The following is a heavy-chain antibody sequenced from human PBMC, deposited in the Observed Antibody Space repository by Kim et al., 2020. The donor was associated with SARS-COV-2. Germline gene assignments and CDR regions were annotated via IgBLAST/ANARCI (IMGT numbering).Heavy chain of an antibody. CDR1: GGTFSSYA. Sequence: SVKVSCKASGGTFSSYAISWVRQAPGQGLEWMGRIIPILGIANYAQKFQGRVTITADKSTSTAYMELSSLRSEDTAVYYCARADTRHPLIAVARSYGMDVWGQGTTVTVSS. CDR3: ARADTRHPLIAVARSYGMDV. J-gene: IGHJ6*02. V-gene: IGHV1-69*04. CDR2: IIPILGIA. D-gene: IGHD6-19*01.